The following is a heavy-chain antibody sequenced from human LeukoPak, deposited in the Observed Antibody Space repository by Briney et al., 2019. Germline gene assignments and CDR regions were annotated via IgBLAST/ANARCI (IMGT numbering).Heavy chain of an antibody. CDR3: AKIGAAYNWNYGATFDY. J-gene: IGHJ4*02. Sequence: GGSLRLSCSASGFTFSTYGMSWVRQAPGKGLEWVSGFSGSGGNTSYADSVKGRFTISRDNSKNTLYLQMNSLRAEDTAVYYCAKIGAAYNWNYGATFDYWGQGTQVTVSS. CDR2: FSGSGGNT. D-gene: IGHD1-7*01. V-gene: IGHV3-23*01. CDR1: GFTFSTYG.